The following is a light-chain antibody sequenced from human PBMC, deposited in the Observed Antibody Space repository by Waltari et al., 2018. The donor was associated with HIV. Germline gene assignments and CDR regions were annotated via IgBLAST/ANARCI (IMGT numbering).Light chain of an antibody. CDR2: GAS. CDR1: QSVSSSY. CDR3: QQYGSSPLYS. V-gene: IGKV3-20*01. J-gene: IGKJ2*03. Sequence: EIVLTQSPGTLSLSQGERATLSCRASQSVSSSYLAWYQQKPGQAPRLLIYGASSRATGIPDRFSGSGSETDFTLTISRLEPEDFAVYYCQQYGSSPLYSFGQGTKLEIK.